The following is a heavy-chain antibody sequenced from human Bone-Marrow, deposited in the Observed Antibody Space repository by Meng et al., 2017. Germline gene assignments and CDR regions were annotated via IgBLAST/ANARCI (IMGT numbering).Heavy chain of an antibody. CDR3: ARRLIAAAGNDY. V-gene: IGHV4-34*01. D-gene: IGHD6-13*01. CDR2: INHSGST. Sequence: VPRQRWGGGLLKPSEPLSLTCAVYGGSFSGYYWSWIRQPPGKGLEWIGEINHSGSTNYNPSLKSRVTISVDTSKNQFSLKLSSVTAADTAVYYCARRLIAAAGNDYWGQGTLVTVSS. CDR1: GGSFSGYY. J-gene: IGHJ4*02.